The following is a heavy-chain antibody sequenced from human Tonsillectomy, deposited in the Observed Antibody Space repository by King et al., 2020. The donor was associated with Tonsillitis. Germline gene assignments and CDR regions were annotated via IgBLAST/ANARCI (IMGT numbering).Heavy chain of an antibody. CDR1: RFTFSTYG. V-gene: IGHV3-30*02. Sequence: VQLVESGGGVVQPGGSLRLSCAASRFTFSTYGMHWVRQAPGKGLEWVAFIRFDGINKYYADSVKGRFTISRDNSKNTLYLQMNSLRPEDTAVYYCAKDWSPFVGRGATPADCGQGTLVTVSS. D-gene: IGHD1-26*01. J-gene: IGHJ4*02. CDR3: AKDWSPFVGRGATPAD. CDR2: IRFDGINK.